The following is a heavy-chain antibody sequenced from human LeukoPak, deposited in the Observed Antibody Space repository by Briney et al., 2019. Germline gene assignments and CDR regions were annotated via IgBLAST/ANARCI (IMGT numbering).Heavy chain of an antibody. V-gene: IGHV1-69*06. CDR2: IIPIFGTA. D-gene: IGHD3-10*01. CDR1: GGTFSSYA. J-gene: IGHJ4*02. Sequence: SVKVSCKASGGTFSSYAISWVRQAPGQGLEWMGGIIPIFGTANYAQKFQGRVTITADKSTSTAYMELSSLRSEDTAVYYCARLAHYYGSGSYYNYFDYWRQGTLVTVSS. CDR3: ARLAHYYGSGSYYNYFDY.